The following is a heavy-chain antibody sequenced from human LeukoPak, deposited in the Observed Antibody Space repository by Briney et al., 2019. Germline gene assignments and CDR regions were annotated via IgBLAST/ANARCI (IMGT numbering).Heavy chain of an antibody. CDR1: GFTFTKCA. Sequence: GGSLRLSCVASGFTFTKCAMSWIRQAPGKGLEWVAIITATGDTAYYADSVKGRFTISRDNSRNTVYMQMDSLRAEDTAIYYCAGDRNSDWYSPLDYWGQGSQVTVTP. CDR3: AGDRNSDWYSPLDY. V-gene: IGHV3-23*01. D-gene: IGHD6-19*01. J-gene: IGHJ4*02. CDR2: ITATGDTA.